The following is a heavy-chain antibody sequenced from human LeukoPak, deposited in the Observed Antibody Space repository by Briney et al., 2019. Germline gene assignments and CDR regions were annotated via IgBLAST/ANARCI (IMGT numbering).Heavy chain of an antibody. CDR1: GYTFTSDD. Sequence: EASVKVSCKASGYTFTSDDINWVRQATGQGLEWMGWMNPHSGNTGYAQKFQGRVTITRNTSISTAYMEVSSLRSEDTAVYYCARVHRRCSCTICYRAAWFDPWGQGTLVTVSS. J-gene: IGHJ5*02. D-gene: IGHD2-2*01. CDR2: MNPHSGNT. CDR3: ARVHRRCSCTICYRAAWFDP. V-gene: IGHV1-8*03.